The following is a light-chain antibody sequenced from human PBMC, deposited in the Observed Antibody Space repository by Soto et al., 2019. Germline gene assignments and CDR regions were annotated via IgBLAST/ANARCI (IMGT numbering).Light chain of an antibody. CDR1: QGISSY. CDR3: QQYYSYPLLT. CDR2: AAS. J-gene: IGKJ4*01. Sequence: AIRMTQSPSSFSASTGDRVTITCRASQGISSYLAWYQQKPGKAPKLLIYAASTLQSGVPSRSSGSGSGTDFTLTISCLQSEDFATYYCQQYYSYPLLTFGGGTKVDIK. V-gene: IGKV1-8*01.